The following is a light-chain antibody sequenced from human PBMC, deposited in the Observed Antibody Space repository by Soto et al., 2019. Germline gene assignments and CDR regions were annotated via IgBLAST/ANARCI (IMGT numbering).Light chain of an antibody. Sequence: DIQLTQSPSFLSASVGDRVTITCRASQGINNYLAWYQQKPGKAPNLLIYVASTLQSGVPSRFSGSGPGTEFTLTISSLQPEDLATYYCQQLFSFPPTFGQGTRLEIK. CDR3: QQLFSFPPT. CDR1: QGINNY. J-gene: IGKJ5*01. V-gene: IGKV1-9*01. CDR2: VAS.